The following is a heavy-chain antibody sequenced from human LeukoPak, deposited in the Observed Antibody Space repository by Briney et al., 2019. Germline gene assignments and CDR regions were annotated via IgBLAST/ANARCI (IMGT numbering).Heavy chain of an antibody. V-gene: IGHV3-23*01. J-gene: IGHJ4*02. CDR1: GFTFSSYA. D-gene: IGHD6-19*01. CDR2: ISGSGGST. CDR3: AKDQQWLASLYYFDY. Sequence: GGSLRLSCAASGFTFSSYAMSWVRQAPGKGLEWVSAISGSGGSTYYADSVKGRFTISRDNSKNTLSLQMNSLRAEDTALYYCAKDQQWLASLYYFDYWGQGTLVTVSS.